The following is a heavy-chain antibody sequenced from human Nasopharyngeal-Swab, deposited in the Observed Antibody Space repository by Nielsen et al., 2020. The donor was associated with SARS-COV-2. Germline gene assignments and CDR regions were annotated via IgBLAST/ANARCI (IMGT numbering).Heavy chain of an antibody. D-gene: IGHD3-22*01. J-gene: IGHJ6*03. CDR1: GYTFTRYD. CDR2: MNPNSGNT. Sequence: ASVKVSCKASGYTFTRYDINWVRQATGQGLEWMGWMNPNSGNTGCAQKFQGRVTMTRNTSISTAYMELSSLRSEDTAVYYCARCRKITMIVVVIPTHYYYMDVWGKGTTVTVSS. CDR3: ARCRKITMIVVVIPTHYYYMDV. V-gene: IGHV1-8*01.